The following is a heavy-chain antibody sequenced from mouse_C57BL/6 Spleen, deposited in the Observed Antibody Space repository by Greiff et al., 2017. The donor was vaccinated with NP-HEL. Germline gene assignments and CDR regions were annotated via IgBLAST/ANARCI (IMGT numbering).Heavy chain of an antibody. Sequence: EVHLVESGGGLVKPGGSLKLSCAASGFTFSDYGMHWVRQAPEKGLEWVAYISSGSSTIYYADTVKGRFTISRDNAKNTLFLQMTSLRSEDTAMYYCARNYYSNLAWFAYWGQGTLVTVSA. CDR1: GFTFSDYG. V-gene: IGHV5-17*01. CDR2: ISSGSSTI. CDR3: ARNYYSNLAWFAY. D-gene: IGHD2-5*01. J-gene: IGHJ3*01.